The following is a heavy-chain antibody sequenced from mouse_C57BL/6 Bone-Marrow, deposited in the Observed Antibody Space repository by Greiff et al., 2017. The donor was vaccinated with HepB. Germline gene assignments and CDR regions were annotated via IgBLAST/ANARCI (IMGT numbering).Heavy chain of an antibody. CDR1: GFTFSDYY. J-gene: IGHJ4*01. CDR3: ARTEELYHAGAYYYAMDY. CDR2: ISNGGGST. V-gene: IGHV5-12*01. D-gene: IGHD2-12*01. Sequence: EVKLMESGGGLVQPGGSLKLSCAASGFTFSDYYMYWVRQTPEKRLEWVAYISNGGGSTYYPDTVKGRFTISRDNAKNTLYLQMSRLKSEDTAMYYCARTEELYHAGAYYYAMDYWGQGTSVTVSS.